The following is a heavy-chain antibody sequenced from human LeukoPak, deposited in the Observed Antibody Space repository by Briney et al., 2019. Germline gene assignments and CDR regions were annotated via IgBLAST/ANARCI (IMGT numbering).Heavy chain of an antibody. D-gene: IGHD2-2*02. CDR2: ISGSGSAT. V-gene: IGHV3-23*01. J-gene: IGHJ4*02. CDR1: GFTFSNYG. Sequence: PGGSLRLSCAASGFTFSNYGMSWVRQAPGKGLEWVSTISGSGSATYNAGSVKGRFTTSRDNSNNTLYLQMNSLRAEDTAVYYCAKTEAPAAIRAGSDYWGQGTRVTGAS. CDR3: AKTEAPAAIRAGSDY.